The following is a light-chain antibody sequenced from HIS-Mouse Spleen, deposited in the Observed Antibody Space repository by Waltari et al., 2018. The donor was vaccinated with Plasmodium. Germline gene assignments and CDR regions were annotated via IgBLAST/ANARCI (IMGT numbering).Light chain of an antibody. J-gene: IGKJ3*01. Sequence: EIVMTKSPATLSVSPGERATLSCRASQSVSSNLAWYQQKPGQAPRLLIYGASTRATGIPARFSGSGSGTEFTLTISSLQSEGFAVYYCQQYNNWSFTFGPGTKVDIK. CDR1: QSVSSN. V-gene: IGKV3-15*01. CDR2: GAS. CDR3: QQYNNWSFT.